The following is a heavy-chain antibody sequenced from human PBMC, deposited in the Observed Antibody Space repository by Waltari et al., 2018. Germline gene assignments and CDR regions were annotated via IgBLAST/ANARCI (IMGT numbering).Heavy chain of an antibody. CDR3: ASPRRGTAFDI. D-gene: IGHD3-16*01. CDR1: GFPFRSYW. Sequence: EVQLVESGGGLVQPGGSLRLSCIGSGFPFRSYWMSWVRQAPGKGLEWVASINQDGNDKYYVASVKGRFNISRDNAKNSLFLQMDSLRADDTSIFFCASPRRGTAFDIWGQGTVVTVST. J-gene: IGHJ3*02. V-gene: IGHV3-7*02. CDR2: INQDGNDK.